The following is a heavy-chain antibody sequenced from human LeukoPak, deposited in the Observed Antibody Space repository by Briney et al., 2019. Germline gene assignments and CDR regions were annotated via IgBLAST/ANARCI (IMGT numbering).Heavy chain of an antibody. J-gene: IGHJ4*02. D-gene: IGHD6-19*01. CDR2: MYFTRST. V-gene: IGHV4-39*01. CDR3: ARHRMRIAVASTHDY. CDR1: GGSINTNSYY. Sequence: SETLSLTCTVSGGSINTNSYYWGWIRQPPGKGLEWIGSMYFTRSTYHNPSLQSRVTISVDTSKNQFFLELTSVTAADTALYYCARHRMRIAVASTHDYWGQGTQVTVSS.